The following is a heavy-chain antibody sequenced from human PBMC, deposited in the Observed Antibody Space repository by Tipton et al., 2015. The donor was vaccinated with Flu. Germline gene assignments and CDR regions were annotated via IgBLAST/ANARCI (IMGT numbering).Heavy chain of an antibody. CDR2: IYSGGRT. Sequence: QLVQSGGGLIQPGGSLRLSCAASGFTVSSNYMSWVRQAPGKGLEWVSVIYSGGRTYYADSVKGRITISRDNSKNTLYLQMNSLRAEDTAVYYWASQQWLVGGGLDYWGQGTLVTVSS. J-gene: IGHJ4*02. V-gene: IGHV3-53*01. CDR1: GFTVSSNY. CDR3: ASQQWLVGGGLDY. D-gene: IGHD6-19*01.